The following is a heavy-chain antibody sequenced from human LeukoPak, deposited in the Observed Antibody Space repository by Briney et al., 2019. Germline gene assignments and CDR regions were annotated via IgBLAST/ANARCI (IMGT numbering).Heavy chain of an antibody. CDR1: GGSFSGYY. CDR2: INHSGSI. D-gene: IGHD3-3*01. Sequence: SETLSLTCAVYGGSFSGYYWSWIRQPPGKGPEWIGEINHSGSINYNPSLKSRVTISVDTSKNQFSLKLSSVTAADTAVYYCAREMYYDFWSGSDQGYMDVWGKGTTVTVSS. CDR3: AREMYYDFWSGSDQGYMDV. V-gene: IGHV4-34*01. J-gene: IGHJ6*03.